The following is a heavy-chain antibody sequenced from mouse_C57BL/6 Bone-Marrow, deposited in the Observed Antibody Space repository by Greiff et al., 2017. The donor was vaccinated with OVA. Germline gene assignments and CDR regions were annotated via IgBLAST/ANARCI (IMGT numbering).Heavy chain of an antibody. CDR1: GFTFSSYG. Sequence: EVKLVESGGDLVKPGGSLKLSCAASGFTFSSYGMSWVRQTPDKRLEWVATISSGGSYTYYPDSVKGRFTIYRDNAKNTLYLQMSSLKSEDTAMYYCARRGEDYDVFAYWGQGTLVTVSA. J-gene: IGHJ3*01. CDR3: ARRGEDYDVFAY. V-gene: IGHV5-6*02. D-gene: IGHD2-4*01. CDR2: ISSGGSYT.